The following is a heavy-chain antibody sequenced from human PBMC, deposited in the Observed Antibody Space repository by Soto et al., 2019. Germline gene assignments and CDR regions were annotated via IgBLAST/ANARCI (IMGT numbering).Heavy chain of an antibody. D-gene: IGHD1-26*01. CDR1: GGSFSGYY. Sequence: PSETLSLTCAVYGGSFSGYYWSWIRQPPGKGLEWIGEINHSGSTNYNPSLKSRVTISVDTSKNQFSLKLSSVTAADTAVYYCASRSEPSSGSYFPFDYWGQGTLVTVSS. CDR3: ASRSEPSSGSYFPFDY. CDR2: INHSGST. V-gene: IGHV4-34*01. J-gene: IGHJ4*02.